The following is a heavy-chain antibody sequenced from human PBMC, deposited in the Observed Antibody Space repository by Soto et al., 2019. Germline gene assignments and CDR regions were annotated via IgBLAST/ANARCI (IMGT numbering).Heavy chain of an antibody. CDR3: ERSNGMDV. CDR1: GYPFTSYG. J-gene: IGHJ6*01. Sequence: DSVKVSFKASGYPFTSYGISWVRQAPGQGLEWMGWISAYNGNTNYAQKFQGRVTITADKSTSTAYMELSSLRSEDTAVYYCERSNGMDVWGQGTTVTVSS. V-gene: IGHV1-18*04. CDR2: ISAYNGNT.